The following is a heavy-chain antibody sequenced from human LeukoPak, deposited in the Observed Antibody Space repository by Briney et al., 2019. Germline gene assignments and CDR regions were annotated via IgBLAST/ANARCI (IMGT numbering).Heavy chain of an antibody. Sequence: GGSLRLSCAASGYTLGDYGMSWVRQAPGKGLECVSGINWNDGSTGYADCVKGRFTIYRDNAKNSLYVHMKRLRAEDAALYYCARVGIVVVPAAFEEDYFDYWGQGTLVTVSS. D-gene: IGHD2-2*03. CDR3: ARVGIVVVPAAFEEDYFDY. CDR2: INWNDGST. V-gene: IGHV3-20*04. J-gene: IGHJ4*02. CDR1: GYTLGDYG.